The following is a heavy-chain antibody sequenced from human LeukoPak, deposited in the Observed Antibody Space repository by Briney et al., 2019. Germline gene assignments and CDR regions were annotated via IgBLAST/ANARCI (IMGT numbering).Heavy chain of an antibody. D-gene: IGHD3-9*01. CDR1: GFTFDDYG. V-gene: IGHV3-20*01. Sequence: AGGSLRLSCAASGFTFDDYGMSWVRQAPGKGLEWVSGINWNGGSTGYADSVKGRFTISRDNAKNSLYLQMNSLRAEDTALYHCARATGILTGRERIHYYYYYMDVWGKGTTVTISS. CDR3: ARATGILTGRERIHYYYYYMDV. J-gene: IGHJ6*03. CDR2: INWNGGST.